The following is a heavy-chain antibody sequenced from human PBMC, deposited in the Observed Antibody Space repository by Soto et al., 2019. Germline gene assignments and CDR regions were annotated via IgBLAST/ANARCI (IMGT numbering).Heavy chain of an antibody. CDR2: ISYDGSNK. CDR3: AKDLYYDFWSGYPDY. J-gene: IGHJ4*02. V-gene: IGHV3-30*18. D-gene: IGHD3-3*01. Sequence: QVQLAESGGGVVQPGRSLRLSCAASGFTFSSYGMHWVRQAPGKGLEWVAVISYDGSNKYYADSVKGRFTISRDNSKNTLYLQMNSLRAEDTAVYYCAKDLYYDFWSGYPDYWGQGTLVTVSS. CDR1: GFTFSSYG.